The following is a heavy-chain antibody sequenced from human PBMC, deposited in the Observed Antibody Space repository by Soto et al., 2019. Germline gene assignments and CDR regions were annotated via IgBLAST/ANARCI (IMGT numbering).Heavy chain of an antibody. D-gene: IGHD1-26*01. V-gene: IGHV4-59*01. Sequence: SETLSLTCTVSGGSISSYYWSWIRQPPGKGLEWIGYIYYSGSTNYNPSLKSRVTISVDTSKNQFSLKLSSVTAADTVVYYCARRYGGNFDYWGQGTLVTVSS. CDR3: ARRYGGNFDY. J-gene: IGHJ4*02. CDR2: IYYSGST. CDR1: GGSISSYY.